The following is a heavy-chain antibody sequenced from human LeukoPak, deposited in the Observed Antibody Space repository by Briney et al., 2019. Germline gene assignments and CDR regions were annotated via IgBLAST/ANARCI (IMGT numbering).Heavy chain of an antibody. CDR1: GFTFSSYA. V-gene: IGHV3-23*01. CDR3: AKDIAPYCSGGSCEEGFDY. J-gene: IGHJ4*02. Sequence: GGSLRLSCAASGFTFSSYAMSWVRQAPGKGLEWVSAISGSGGSTYYADSVKGRFTISRDNAKNSLYLQMNSLRAEDTALYYCAKDIAPYCSGGSCEEGFDYWGQGTLVTVSS. D-gene: IGHD2-15*01. CDR2: ISGSGGST.